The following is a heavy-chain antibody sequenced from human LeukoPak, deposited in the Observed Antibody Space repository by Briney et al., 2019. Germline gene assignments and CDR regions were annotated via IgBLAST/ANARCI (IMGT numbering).Heavy chain of an antibody. J-gene: IGHJ4*02. D-gene: IGHD1-26*01. CDR3: ARGLWELLKYYFDY. CDR2: IKTDGTYT. CDR1: GFTFSRYW. Sequence: GGSLRLSCAASGFTFSRYWMPWVRQAPGEGLVWVSRIKTDGTYTSNADSVKGRFTISRDNAKSTLYLQMNSLRVEDTAVYYCARGLWELLKYYFDYWGQGTLVTVSS. V-gene: IGHV3-74*01.